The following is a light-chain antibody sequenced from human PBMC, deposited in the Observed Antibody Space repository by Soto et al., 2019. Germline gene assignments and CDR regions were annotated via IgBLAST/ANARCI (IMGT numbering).Light chain of an antibody. Sequence: IQMTQSPSSLSASVGDRVTISCQASQDISNSLNWYQQKPGKAPKLLIYDASNLETGVPSRFSGSGSGTDFTFTISSLQPEDIATYYCQHCDSRPLTFGQGTRLEIK. CDR3: QHCDSRPLT. CDR1: QDISNS. V-gene: IGKV1-33*01. J-gene: IGKJ5*01. CDR2: DAS.